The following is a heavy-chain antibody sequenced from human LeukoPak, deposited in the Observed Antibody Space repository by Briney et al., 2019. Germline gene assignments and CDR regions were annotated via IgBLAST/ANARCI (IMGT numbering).Heavy chain of an antibody. V-gene: IGHV3-23*01. CDR3: ANSRGHGSGNL. Sequence: GGSLRLSCAASRFTFSSYSMSWVRQAPGKGLEWVSGISGSGDRTYYADAVKGRFTISRDNSKNTVYLQMDSLRAEDTAVYYCANSRGHGSGNLWGQGTLVTVSS. D-gene: IGHD3-10*01. J-gene: IGHJ5*02. CDR2: ISGSGDRT. CDR1: RFTFSSYS.